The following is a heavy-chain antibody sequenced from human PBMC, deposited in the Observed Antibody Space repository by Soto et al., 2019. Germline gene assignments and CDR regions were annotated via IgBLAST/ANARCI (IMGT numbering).Heavy chain of an antibody. D-gene: IGHD3-9*01. CDR3: ARVRYDILTGYYSCFDY. V-gene: IGHV4-59*01. Sequence: NPSETLSLTCTVSGGSISSYYWSWIRQPPGKGLEWIGYIYYSGSTNYNPSLKSRVTISVDTSKNQFSLKLSSVTAADTAVYYCARVRYDILTGYYSCFDYWGQGTLVTVSS. CDR1: GGSISSYY. CDR2: IYYSGST. J-gene: IGHJ4*02.